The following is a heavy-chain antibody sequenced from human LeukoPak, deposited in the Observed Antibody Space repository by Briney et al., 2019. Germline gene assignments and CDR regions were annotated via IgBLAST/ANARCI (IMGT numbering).Heavy chain of an antibody. CDR1: GGSISSGGYS. CDR2: IYHSGST. CDR3: AKASQDPDSSGYPDAFDI. Sequence: SQTLSLTCAVSGGSISSGGYSWSWIRQPPGKGLEWIGYIYHSGSTYYNPSLKSRVTISVDTSKNQFSLKLSSVTAADTAVYYCAKASQDPDSSGYPDAFDIWGQGTMVTVSS. J-gene: IGHJ3*02. D-gene: IGHD3-22*01. V-gene: IGHV4-30-2*01.